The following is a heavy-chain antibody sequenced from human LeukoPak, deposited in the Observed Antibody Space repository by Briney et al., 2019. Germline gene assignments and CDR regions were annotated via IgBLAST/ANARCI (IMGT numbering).Heavy chain of an antibody. D-gene: IGHD3-22*01. CDR2: VHYSGST. CDR1: GGSISSSSYF. V-gene: IGHV4-39*01. J-gene: IGHJ4*02. Sequence: NPSETLSLTCSVSGGSISSSSYFWGWIRQPPGKGLEWIASVHYSGSTYYNPSLKSRVTISVDTSKNQFSLKLSSVTAADTAVYYCARVTGYMIEDYFDYWGQGTLVTVSS. CDR3: ARVTGYMIEDYFDY.